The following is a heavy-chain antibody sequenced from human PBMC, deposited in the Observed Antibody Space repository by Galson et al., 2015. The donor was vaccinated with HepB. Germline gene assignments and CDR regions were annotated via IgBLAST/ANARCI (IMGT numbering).Heavy chain of an antibody. CDR3: AREPAYYYYYMDV. J-gene: IGHJ6*03. V-gene: IGHV3-33*01. CDR2: IWYDGSNK. Sequence: SLRLSCAASGFTFSSYGMHWVRLAPGKGLEWVAVIWYDGSNKYYADSVKGRFTISRDNSKNTLYLQMNSLRAEDTAVYYCAREPAYYYYYMDVWGKGTTVTVSS. CDR1: GFTFSSYG.